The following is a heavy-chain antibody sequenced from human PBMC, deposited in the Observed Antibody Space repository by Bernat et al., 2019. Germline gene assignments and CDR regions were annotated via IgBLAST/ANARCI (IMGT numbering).Heavy chain of an antibody. D-gene: IGHD3-16*02. Sequence: DVQLVESGGGLVKPGGSLRLSCAASGFTFSSYSMNWVRQAPGKGLEWVSSITSSSSYIYYADSVKGRFTISRDNAKNSLYLQMNSLRAEDTAVYYCARDQYYYVWGSYRPDAFDIWGQGTMVIVSS. V-gene: IGHV3-21*01. CDR2: ITSSSSYI. CDR3: ARDQYYYVWGSYRPDAFDI. J-gene: IGHJ3*02. CDR1: GFTFSSYS.